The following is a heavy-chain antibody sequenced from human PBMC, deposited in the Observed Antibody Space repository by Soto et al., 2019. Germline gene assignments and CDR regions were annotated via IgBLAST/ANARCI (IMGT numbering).Heavy chain of an antibody. J-gene: IGHJ4*02. V-gene: IGHV1-18*01. CDR3: ARDTYYYGSGSYWL. D-gene: IGHD3-10*01. Sequence: QVQLVQSGAEVKKPGASVKVSCKASGYTFTSYGISWVRQAPGQGLEWMGWISAYNGNTNYAQKLQGRVTMTTDTFXSTAYMELRSLRSDDTAVYYCARDTYYYGSGSYWLWGQGTLVTVSS. CDR2: ISAYNGNT. CDR1: GYTFTSYG.